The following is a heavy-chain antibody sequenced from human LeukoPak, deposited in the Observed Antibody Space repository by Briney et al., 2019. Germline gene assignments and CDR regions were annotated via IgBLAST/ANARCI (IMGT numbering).Heavy chain of an antibody. V-gene: IGHV4-4*09. CDR3: ARRHHYYYYMDV. CDR1: GGSVRSYY. J-gene: IGHJ6*03. CDR2: IYNTGGT. Sequence: PSETLSLTCTVSGGSVRSYYWSWVRQAPGKRLEWLGYIYNTGGTNYNPPLNGRVTISVDTSKNQFSLNLSSATAADTAVYYCARRHHYYYYMDVWGKGTTVTVSS.